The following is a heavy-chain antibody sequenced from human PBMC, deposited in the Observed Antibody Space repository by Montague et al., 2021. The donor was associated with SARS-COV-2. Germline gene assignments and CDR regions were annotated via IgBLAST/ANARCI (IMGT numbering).Heavy chain of an antibody. Sequence: SETLSLTCTVSGASMSGSYWGWVRQPPGKGPEWIGNIYSSGSTHYNPSLKSRVTISVDTSKSQFSLILTSVTAADTAMYYCASHFVWQQLSTWGQGTLVSVSS. V-gene: IGHV4-59*01. D-gene: IGHD6-13*01. CDR2: IYSSGST. J-gene: IGHJ4*02. CDR1: GASMSGSY. CDR3: ASHFVWQQLST.